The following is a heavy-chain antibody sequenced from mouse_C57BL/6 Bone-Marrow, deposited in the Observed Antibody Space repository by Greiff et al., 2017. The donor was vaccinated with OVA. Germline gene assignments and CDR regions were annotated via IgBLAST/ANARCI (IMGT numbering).Heavy chain of an antibody. J-gene: IGHJ3*01. CDR1: GYTFTSYW. CDR3: ARTAY. Sequence: QVHVKQPGAELVRPGTSVKLSCKASGYTFTSYWMHWVKQRPGQGLEWIGVIDPSDSYTNYNQKFKGKAKLTVDTSSSTAYMQLSSLTSEDSAVYYCARTAYWGQGTLVTVSA. V-gene: IGHV1-59*01. CDR2: IDPSDSYT.